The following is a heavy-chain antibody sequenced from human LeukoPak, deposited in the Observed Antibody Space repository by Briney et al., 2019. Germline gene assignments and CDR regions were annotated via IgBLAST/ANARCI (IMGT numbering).Heavy chain of an antibody. CDR3: ARGIQLWLSNWFDP. CDR1: GGSISSSSYY. J-gene: IGHJ5*02. V-gene: IGHV4-39*01. D-gene: IGHD5-18*01. Sequence: PSETLSVTCTVSGGSISSSSYYWGWIRQPPGKGLVWNGSIYYSGSTYYNPSLKSRVTISVDTSKNQFSLKRSSVTAADTAVYYCARGIQLWLSNWFDPWGQGTLVTVSS. CDR2: IYYSGST.